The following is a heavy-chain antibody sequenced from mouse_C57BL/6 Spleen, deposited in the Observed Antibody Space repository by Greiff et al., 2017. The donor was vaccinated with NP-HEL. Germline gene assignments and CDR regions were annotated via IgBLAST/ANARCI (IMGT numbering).Heavy chain of an antibody. CDR1: GFNIKDYY. D-gene: IGHD3-2*01. CDR3: ASSGDGSYWYFDV. V-gene: IGHV14-2*01. CDR2: IDPEDGET. Sequence: VQLKQSGAELVKPGASVKLSCTASGFNIKDYYMHWVKQRTEQGLEWIGRIDPEDGETKYAPKFQGKATITADTSSNTAYLQLSSLTSADTSVYYCASSGDGSYWYFDVWGTGTTVTVSS. J-gene: IGHJ1*03.